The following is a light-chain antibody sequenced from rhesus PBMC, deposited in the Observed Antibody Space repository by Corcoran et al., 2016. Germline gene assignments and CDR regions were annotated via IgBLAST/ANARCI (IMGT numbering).Light chain of an antibody. Sequence: EIIMTQSPATVSVSPGERATLSCRASQSVSNHLTWYQQKPGPAPRLLMYYDSNRATGISKRVSGSGSGTDFTLTISSLEPEDVGIYYCQQFNSWYHTFGQGTKVEI. V-gene: IGKV3-35*01. J-gene: IGKJ2*01. CDR1: QSVSNH. CDR2: YDS. CDR3: QQFNSWYHT.